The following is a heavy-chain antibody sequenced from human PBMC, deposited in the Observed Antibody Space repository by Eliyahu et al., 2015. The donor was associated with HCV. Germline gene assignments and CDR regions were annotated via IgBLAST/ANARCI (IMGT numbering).Heavy chain of an antibody. V-gene: IGHV3-7*01. CDR2: XGPDGSEK. J-gene: IGHJ4*02. D-gene: IGHD4-23*01. Sequence: EVQLVESGGGLVQPGGSLRLSCVGSGVTLSRYWMTWVRQTPGKGLEWVANXGPDGSEKXYADSVRXXFTIXRDNAKNSLYLHMSTLRAEDTAVYYCAGGGYCDFWGQGTRVTVSS. CDR3: AGGGYCDF. CDR1: GVTLSRYW.